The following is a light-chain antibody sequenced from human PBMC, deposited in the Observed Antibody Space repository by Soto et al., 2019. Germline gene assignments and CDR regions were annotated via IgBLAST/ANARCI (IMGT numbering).Light chain of an antibody. J-gene: IGKJ4*01. Sequence: DIQMTQSPSSLSASVGDRVTITCRASQSISSYLNWYQQKPGKAPKLLIYAASSLQSGVPSRFSGSGSGTDFTLTISSLQPEDFATYYCQQYNSYLALTFGGGTKVDIK. CDR3: QQYNSYLALT. V-gene: IGKV1-39*01. CDR2: AAS. CDR1: QSISSY.